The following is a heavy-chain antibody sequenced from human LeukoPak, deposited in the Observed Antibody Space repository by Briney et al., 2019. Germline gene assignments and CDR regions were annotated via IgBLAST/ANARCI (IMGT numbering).Heavy chain of an antibody. J-gene: IGHJ4*02. CDR3: ARGGVGPGYGIDY. CDR2: IYHSGST. D-gene: IGHD3-9*01. Sequence: SETLSLTCAVPGGSISSSNWWSWVRQPPGKGLEWIGEIYHSGSTNYNPSLKGRVTISVDKSKNQFSLKLSSVTAADTAVYYCARGGVGPGYGIDYWGQGTLVTVSS. CDR1: GGSISSSNW. V-gene: IGHV4-4*02.